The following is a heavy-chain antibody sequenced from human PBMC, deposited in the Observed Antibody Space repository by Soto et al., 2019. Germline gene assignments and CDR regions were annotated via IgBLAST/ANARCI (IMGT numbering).Heavy chain of an antibody. CDR1: GVSLTTNNW. V-gene: IGHV4-4*02. D-gene: IGHD3-22*01. CDR3: AKGTFYYETNAHPYYFDY. Sequence: QVQLQVSGPGLVKPSGTLSLTCAVSGVSLTTNNWWTWVRQSPGKGLEWLGEIYHTGNTNYNPTLKSRVTMSIDKSKNHFSLRLTSVTAADTAVYYCAKGTFYYETNAHPYYFDYWAQGTLVTVSS. J-gene: IGHJ4*02. CDR2: IYHTGNT.